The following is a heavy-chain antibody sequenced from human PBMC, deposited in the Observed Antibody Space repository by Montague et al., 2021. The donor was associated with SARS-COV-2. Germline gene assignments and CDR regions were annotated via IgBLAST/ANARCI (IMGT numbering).Heavy chain of an antibody. CDR1: GVSLSGAF. D-gene: IGHD3-10*01. J-gene: IGHJ6*02. V-gene: IGHV4-34*01. CDR2: TNHNGGT. CDR3: ARDDIVLQGVTKGMDV. Sequence: SETLSLTCAVSGVSLSGAFWSWVRQPPGKRLEWIGETNHNGGTNYNPSLRSRVTISVDTSKNPFSLNLKSVSAADTAVYYCARDDIVLQGVTKGMDVWGQGTTVTVSS.